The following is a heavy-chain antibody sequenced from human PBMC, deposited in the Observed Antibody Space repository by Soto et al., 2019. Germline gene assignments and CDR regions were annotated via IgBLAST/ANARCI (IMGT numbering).Heavy chain of an antibody. Sequence: QVQLQESGPGLVKPSQTLSLTCTVSGGSISSGGYYWSWIRQNPGKGLEWIGYIYYSGTTNYNPSLKSRLTISVDTSKNQFSLKLNSMTAADTAVYYCARDESATDAFDIWSQGTMVTVSS. CDR2: IYYSGTT. V-gene: IGHV4-31*03. D-gene: IGHD5-12*01. J-gene: IGHJ3*02. CDR3: ARDESATDAFDI. CDR1: GGSISSGGYY.